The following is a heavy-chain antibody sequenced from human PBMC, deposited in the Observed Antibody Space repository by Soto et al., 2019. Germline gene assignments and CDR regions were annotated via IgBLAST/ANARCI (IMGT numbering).Heavy chain of an antibody. D-gene: IGHD3-10*01. J-gene: IGHJ4*02. V-gene: IGHV3-23*01. CDR3: VEYSRITLVRGGSDY. CDR2: ISGGGGDT. CDR1: GFTFSNYA. Sequence: PGGSLRLSCAASGFTFSNYAMTWVRQAPGKGLEWVSAISGGGGDTYYADSVKGRFTISRDNSKNTLYLRMNSLRAEATAAYYFVEYSRITLVRGGSDYWGQGTMVTVSS.